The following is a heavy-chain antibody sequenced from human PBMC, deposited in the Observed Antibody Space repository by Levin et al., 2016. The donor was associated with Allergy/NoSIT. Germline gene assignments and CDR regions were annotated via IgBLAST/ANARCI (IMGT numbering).Heavy chain of an antibody. CDR2: LSYDERTA. D-gene: IGHD1-1*01. CDR1: GFSLTSYT. Sequence: GGSLRLSCAASGFSLTSYTLHWVRQAPGKGLEWVAVLSYDERTANYADSVKGRFTISRDDSKSTLFLEMNDLRPDDTAVFYCAKVATPLERRVDGSGLDVWGQGTTVTVSS. J-gene: IGHJ6*02. V-gene: IGHV3-30*18. CDR3: AKVATPLERRVDGSGLDV.